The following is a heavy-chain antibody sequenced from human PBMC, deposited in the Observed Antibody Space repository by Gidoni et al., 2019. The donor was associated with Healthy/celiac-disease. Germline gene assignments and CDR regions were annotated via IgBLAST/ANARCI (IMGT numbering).Heavy chain of an antibody. Sequence: QVQLQESGPGLVKPSETLSLTCTVSGGSISSYYWSWIRQPAGKGLEWIGRIYTSGSTNYNPALKSRVTMSVDTSKNQFSLKLSSVTAADTAVYYCARGADDFWSGRGVDYFDYWGQGTLVTVSS. J-gene: IGHJ4*02. D-gene: IGHD3-3*01. V-gene: IGHV4-4*07. CDR2: IYTSGST. CDR3: ARGADDFWSGRGVDYFDY. CDR1: GGSISSYY.